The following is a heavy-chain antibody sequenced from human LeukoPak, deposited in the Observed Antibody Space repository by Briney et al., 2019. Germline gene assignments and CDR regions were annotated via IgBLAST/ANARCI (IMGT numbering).Heavy chain of an antibody. Sequence: SESLSLTRTVSGASINTTNFYWAWIRQPPGKGLESIGNIHYTGRTYSNASLNSRVTISVDTSKNQFSLKLTSVSAADTAVYYCARQGSMTRGGYWLDPWGRGTLVIVSS. CDR1: GASINTTNFY. V-gene: IGHV4-39*01. CDR3: ARQGSMTRGGYWLDP. D-gene: IGHD3-10*01. J-gene: IGHJ5*02. CDR2: IHYTGRT.